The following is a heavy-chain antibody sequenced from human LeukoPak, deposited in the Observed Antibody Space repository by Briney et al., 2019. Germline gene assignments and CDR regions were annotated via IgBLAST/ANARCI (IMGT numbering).Heavy chain of an antibody. CDR3: ARGRPGNYFDY. CDR2: IYTSGST. J-gene: IGHJ4*02. CDR1: GGSISGDNYY. Sequence: NASETLSLTCTVSGGSISGDNYYWTWIRQPAGKGLEWIGRIYTSGSTNYNPSLKSRVTISIDTSQNQFSLKLSSVTAADTALYYCARGRPGNYFDYWGQGTLVTVSS. V-gene: IGHV4-61*02.